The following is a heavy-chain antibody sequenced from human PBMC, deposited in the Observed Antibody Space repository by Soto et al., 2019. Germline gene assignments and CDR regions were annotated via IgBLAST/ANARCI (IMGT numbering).Heavy chain of an antibody. V-gene: IGHV4-4*02. Sequence: SETLSLTCAVSSGSISSSNWWSWVRQPPGKGLEWIGEIYHSGSTNFNPSLKSRVTISVDKSKNQFSLKLSSVTAADTAVYYCARDSRYSSSWRAYYYYYMDVWGKGTTVTVSS. J-gene: IGHJ6*03. CDR1: SGSISSSNW. CDR2: IYHSGST. D-gene: IGHD6-13*01. CDR3: ARDSRYSSSWRAYYYYYMDV.